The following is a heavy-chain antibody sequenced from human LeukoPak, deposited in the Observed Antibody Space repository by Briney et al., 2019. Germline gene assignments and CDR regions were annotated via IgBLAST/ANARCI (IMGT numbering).Heavy chain of an antibody. CDR3: ARHGTLEMASSPDFDY. J-gene: IGHJ4*02. D-gene: IGHD5-24*01. V-gene: IGHV4-39*01. CDR2: IYYSGST. Sequence: SETLSLTCTVSGGSISSHTYYWGWIRQPPGKGLEWIGTIYYSGSTYYNPSLKSRVTISVDTSKNQFSLKLSSVTAADTAVYYCARHGTLEMASSPDFDYWGQGTLVTVSS. CDR1: GGSISSHTYY.